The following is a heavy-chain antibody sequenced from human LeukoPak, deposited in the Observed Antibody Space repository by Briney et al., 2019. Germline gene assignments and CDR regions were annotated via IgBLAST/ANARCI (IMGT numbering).Heavy chain of an antibody. CDR3: ATTIFGVVIIAGWFDP. D-gene: IGHD3-3*01. CDR2: IIPILGIA. J-gene: IGHJ5*02. CDR1: GGTFSSYT. Sequence: GASVKASCKASGGTFSSYTISWVRQAPGQGLEWMGRIIPILGIANYAQKFQGRVTVTADKSTSTAYMELSSLRSEDTAVYYCATTIFGVVIIAGWFDPWGQGTLVTVSS. V-gene: IGHV1-69*02.